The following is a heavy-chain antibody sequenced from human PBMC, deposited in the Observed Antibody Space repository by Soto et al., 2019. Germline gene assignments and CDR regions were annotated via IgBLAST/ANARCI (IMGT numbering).Heavy chain of an antibody. CDR3: ARGGPPDIAWFDP. CDR1: GGTFSIYT. D-gene: IGHD2-15*01. V-gene: IGHV1-69*01. J-gene: IGHJ5*02. Sequence: QVQLVQSGAEVKKPGSSVKVSYKASGGTFSIYTISWVRQAPGQGLEWMGGSANSAQKFQGRLTVTADESTSTVYLELSTLTSEDTAVYYWARGGPPDIAWFDPWGQGTLFSVSS. CDR2: GSA.